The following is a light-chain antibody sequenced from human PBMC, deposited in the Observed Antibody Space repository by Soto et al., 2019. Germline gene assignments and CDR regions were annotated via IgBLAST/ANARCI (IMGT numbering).Light chain of an antibody. Sequence: QSVLTQPRSVSGSPGQSVSISCTGSSSDIGGYNFVSWFQQHPGKAPKTMIFDVTERPSGVPDRFSGSKSDNTASLTISGLQAEDEAVYYCCSYAGSNAWVFGGGTKLTVL. J-gene: IGLJ3*02. CDR3: CSYAGSNAWV. CDR1: SSDIGGYNF. CDR2: DVT. V-gene: IGLV2-11*01.